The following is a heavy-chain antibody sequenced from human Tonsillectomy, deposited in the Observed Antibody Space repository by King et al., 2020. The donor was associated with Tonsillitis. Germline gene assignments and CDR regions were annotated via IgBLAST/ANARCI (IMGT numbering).Heavy chain of an antibody. J-gene: IGHJ6*03. Sequence: VQLVESGGGLVKPGGSLRLSCAASGFTFSDYFMTWIRQAPGKGLEWVSYISGSVRSIDYADSVRGRFTISRDNAKNSLYLQMNSLRDEDTAVYFCARGRLGGDSYYLYMDVWGKGTAVTVS. D-gene: IGHD2-15*01. CDR2: ISGSVRSI. CDR3: ARGRLGGDSYYLYMDV. CDR1: GFTFSDYF. V-gene: IGHV3-11*01.